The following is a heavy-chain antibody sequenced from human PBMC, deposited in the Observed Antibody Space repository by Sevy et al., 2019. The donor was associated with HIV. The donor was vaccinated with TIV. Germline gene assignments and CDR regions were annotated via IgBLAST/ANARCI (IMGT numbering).Heavy chain of an antibody. D-gene: IGHD6-6*01. CDR3: AKDPGKRVSSSSGEGY. CDR2: IRYDGSNK. J-gene: IGHJ4*02. CDR1: GFTFSSYG. V-gene: IGHV3-30*02. Sequence: GGSLRLSCAASGFTFSSYGMHWVRQAPGKGLEWVAFIRYDGSNKYYADSVKGRFTISRDNSKNTLYLQMNSLRAEDTAVYYCAKDPGKRVSSSSGEGYWGQGTLVTVSS.